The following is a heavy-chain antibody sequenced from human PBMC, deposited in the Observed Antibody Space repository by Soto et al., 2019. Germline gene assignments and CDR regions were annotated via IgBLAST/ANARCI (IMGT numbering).Heavy chain of an antibody. CDR3: ARGGGYCSGGSCSPGGYYYYGMDV. J-gene: IGHJ6*02. CDR1: GGTFSSYA. V-gene: IGHV1-69*06. CDR2: IIPIFGTA. Sequence: GASVKVSCKASGGTFSSYAISWVRQAPGQGLEWMGGIIPIFGTANYAQEFQGRVTITADKSTSTAYMELSSLRSEDTAVYYCARGGGYCSGGSCSPGGYYYYGMDVWGQGTTVTVSS. D-gene: IGHD2-15*01.